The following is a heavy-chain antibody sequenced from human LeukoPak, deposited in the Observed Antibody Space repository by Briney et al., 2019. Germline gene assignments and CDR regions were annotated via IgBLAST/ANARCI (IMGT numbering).Heavy chain of an antibody. D-gene: IGHD3-10*01. CDR1: GYTFTSYY. CDR2: INPSGGST. CDR3: ARAYGSGSYRGSDWFDP. J-gene: IGHJ5*02. Sequence: GPSVKVSCKASGYTFTSYYMHWVRQAPGQGLEWMGIINPSGGSTSYAQKFQGRVTMTRDTSTSTVYMELSGLRSEDTAVYYCARAYGSGSYRGSDWFDPWGQGTLVTVSS. V-gene: IGHV1-46*01.